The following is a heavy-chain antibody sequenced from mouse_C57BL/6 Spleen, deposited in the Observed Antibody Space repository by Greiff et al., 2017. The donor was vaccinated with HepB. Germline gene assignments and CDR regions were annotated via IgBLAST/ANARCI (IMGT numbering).Heavy chain of an antibody. J-gene: IGHJ4*01. CDR1: GFTFSDYG. CDR3: ARRRVVAPYYYAMDY. D-gene: IGHD1-1*01. V-gene: IGHV5-17*01. Sequence: EVKVVESGGGLVKPGGSLKLSCAASGFTFSDYGMHWVRQAPEKGLEWVAYISSGSSTIYYADTVKGRFTISRDNAKNTLFLQMTSLRSEDTAMYYCARRRVVAPYYYAMDYWGQGTSVTVSS. CDR2: ISSGSSTI.